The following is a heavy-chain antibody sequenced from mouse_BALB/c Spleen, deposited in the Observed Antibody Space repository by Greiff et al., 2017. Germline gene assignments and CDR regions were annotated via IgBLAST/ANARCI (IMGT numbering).Heavy chain of an antibody. D-gene: IGHD2-4*01. CDR2: ISSGGSYT. J-gene: IGHJ3*01. Sequence: DVMLVESGGGLVKPGGSLKLSCAASGFTFSSYAMSWVRQTPEKRLEWVATISSGGSYTYYPDSVKGRFTISRDNAKNTLYLQMSSLRSEDTAMYYCARSDDYALAYWGQGTLVTVSA. CDR3: ARSDDYALAY. CDR1: GFTFSSYA. V-gene: IGHV5-9-1*01.